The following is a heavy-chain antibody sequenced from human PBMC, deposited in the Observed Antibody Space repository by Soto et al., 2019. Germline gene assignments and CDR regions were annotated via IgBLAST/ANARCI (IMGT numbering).Heavy chain of an antibody. CDR3: AREYSSSWYDGYHYYYGMDV. CDR1: GFTFSSYG. V-gene: IGHV3-33*01. J-gene: IGHJ6*02. D-gene: IGHD6-13*01. CDR2: IWYDGSNK. Sequence: QVQLVESGGGVVQPGRSLRLSCAASGFTFSSYGMHWVRQAPGKGLEWVAVIWYDGSNKYYADSVKGRFTISRDNSKNTLYLQMNSLRAEDTAVYYCAREYSSSWYDGYHYYYGMDVWGQGTTVTVSS.